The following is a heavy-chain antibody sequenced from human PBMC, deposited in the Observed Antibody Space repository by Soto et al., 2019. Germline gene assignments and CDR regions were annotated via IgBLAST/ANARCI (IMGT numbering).Heavy chain of an antibody. CDR1: GFTFSSYS. J-gene: IGHJ5*02. V-gene: IGHV3-21*01. CDR3: ASGIAAAGNEWFDP. Sequence: GGSLRLSCAASGFTFSSYSMNWVRQAPGKGLEWVSSISSSSSYIYYADSVKGRFTITRDNAKNSLYLQMNSLRAEDTAVYYCASGIAAAGNEWFDPWGQGTLVTVSS. CDR2: ISSSSSYI. D-gene: IGHD6-13*01.